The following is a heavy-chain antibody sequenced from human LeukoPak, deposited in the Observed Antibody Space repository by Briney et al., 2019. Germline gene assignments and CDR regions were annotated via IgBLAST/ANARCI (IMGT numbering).Heavy chain of an antibody. J-gene: IGHJ4*02. CDR2: IYPGDSDT. Sequence: GESLKISCKGSGYNFTSYWIGWVRQMPGKGLEWMGIIYPGDSDTRYSPSFQGQVTISADKSISTAYLQWSSLKASDTAMYYCARPSYYYDSSGYHFDYWGQGTLVTVSS. CDR3: ARPSYYYDSSGYHFDY. CDR1: GYNFTSYW. V-gene: IGHV5-51*01. D-gene: IGHD3-22*01.